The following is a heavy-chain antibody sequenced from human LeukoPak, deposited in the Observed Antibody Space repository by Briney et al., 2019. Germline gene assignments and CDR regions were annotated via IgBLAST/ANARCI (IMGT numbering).Heavy chain of an antibody. D-gene: IGHD3-10*01. J-gene: IGHJ3*02. V-gene: IGHV1-24*01. CDR1: GYTLTELS. CDR2: FYPEDGET. CDR3: ATDHRFGYDAFDI. Sequence: ASVTVSCKVSGYTLTELSMHWVRQAPGKGLEWMGGFYPEDGETIYAQKFQGRVTMTEDTSTDTAYMELSSLRSEDTAVYYCATDHRFGYDAFDIWGQGTMVTVSS.